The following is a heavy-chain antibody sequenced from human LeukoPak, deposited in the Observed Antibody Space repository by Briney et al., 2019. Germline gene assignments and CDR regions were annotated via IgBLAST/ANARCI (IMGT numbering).Heavy chain of an antibody. CDR2: INPSGGST. CDR3: ARGMYYYDSSGYYPHAFDI. J-gene: IGHJ3*02. CDR1: GYTFTSSY. Sequence: GASVKVSCKASGYTFTSSYMHWVRQAPGQGLEWMGIINPSGGSTSYAQKFQGRVTVTRDTSTSTVYMELSSLRSEDTAVYYCARGMYYYDSSGYYPHAFDIWGQGTMVTVSS. D-gene: IGHD3-22*01. V-gene: IGHV1-46*01.